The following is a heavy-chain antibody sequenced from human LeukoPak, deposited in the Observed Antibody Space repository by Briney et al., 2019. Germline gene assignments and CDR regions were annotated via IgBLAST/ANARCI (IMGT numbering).Heavy chain of an antibody. Sequence: ASVKVSCKASGGSFSSYAISWVRQAPGQGLEWMGRIIPILGIAKYAQKFQGRVTITADKTTRTAYMELSSLTSEDTAVYYCARERSENWGSLTYAYDIWGQGTMVTVSS. CDR3: ARERSENWGSLTYAYDI. CDR1: GGSFSSYA. D-gene: IGHD7-27*01. J-gene: IGHJ3*02. CDR2: IIPILGIA. V-gene: IGHV1-69*04.